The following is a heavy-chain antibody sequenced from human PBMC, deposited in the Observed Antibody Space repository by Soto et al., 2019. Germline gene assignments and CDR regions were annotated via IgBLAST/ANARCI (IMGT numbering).Heavy chain of an antibody. CDR3: AHRRDYGDFPY. D-gene: IGHD4-17*01. V-gene: IGHV2-5*02. CDR2: IYWDDDK. CDR1: GFSLSTTGVG. Sequence: QITLKESGPTLVKPTQTLTLTCTFSGFSLSTTGVGVGWIRQPPGKALEWLVVIYWDDDKRYSPSLESRLTITRDTSRNQVVLTMTNMDPVDTATYFCAHRRDYGDFPYWGPGTLVTVSS. J-gene: IGHJ4*02.